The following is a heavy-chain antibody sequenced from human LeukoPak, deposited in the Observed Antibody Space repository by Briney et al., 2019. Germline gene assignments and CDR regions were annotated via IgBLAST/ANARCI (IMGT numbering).Heavy chain of an antibody. CDR1: GFTFSSYS. CDR3: ASAGIAYCGGDCYSGFDY. CDR2: ISSSSSYI. V-gene: IGHV3-21*01. D-gene: IGHD2-21*02. J-gene: IGHJ4*02. Sequence: PGGSLRLSCAASGFTFSSYSMNWVRQAPGKGLEWVSSISSSSSYIYYADSVKGRFTISRDNAKNSLYLQMNSLRAEDTAVYYCASAGIAYCGGDCYSGFDYWGQGTLVTVSS.